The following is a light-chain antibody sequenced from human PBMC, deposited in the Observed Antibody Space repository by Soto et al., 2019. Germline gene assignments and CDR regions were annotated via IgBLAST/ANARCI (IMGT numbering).Light chain of an antibody. CDR1: QSVSNNY. J-gene: IGKJ1*01. V-gene: IGKV3-20*01. CDR2: DAS. CDR3: QKYASSPLT. Sequence: EIVLTHSPGTLSLSPGDRATLSCRASQSVSNNYLAWYQQKPGQAPSLVIYDASSRAAGIPARFSGSGFGTDFTLTISRLEPEDFAVYYCQKYASSPLTFGRGTKVDIK.